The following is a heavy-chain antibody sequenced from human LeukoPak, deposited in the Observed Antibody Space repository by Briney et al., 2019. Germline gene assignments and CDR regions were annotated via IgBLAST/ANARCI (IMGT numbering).Heavy chain of an antibody. CDR1: GFTFSSYR. CDR3: ARGDSSGYGPDH. V-gene: IGHV3-48*02. CDR2: ISSSSSTM. J-gene: IGHJ5*02. Sequence: GGSLRLSCAASGFTFSSYRVNWVRQAPGKGLEWVSYISSSSSTMYYADSVKGRFTISRDNAKNSLYLQMNSLRDEDTAVYYCARGDSSGYGPDHWGQGTLVTVSS. D-gene: IGHD3-22*01.